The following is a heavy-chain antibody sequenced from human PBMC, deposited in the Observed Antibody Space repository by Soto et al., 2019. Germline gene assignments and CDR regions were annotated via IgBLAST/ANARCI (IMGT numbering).Heavy chain of an antibody. V-gene: IGHV3-23*01. J-gene: IGHJ3*02. D-gene: IGHD1-1*01. CDR2: IDGSGGNT. CDR3: AKDRYGSNWNDAFGI. Sequence: EAQLLESGGGLVQPGGSLRLSCAASGFTFSSYAMSWVRQAPGKGLEWVSGIDGSGGNTYYADSVEGRFTISRDNSKNTLYLQTSSLRAEDTAIYYCAKDRYGSNWNDAFGIWGQGTMVTVSS. CDR1: GFTFSSYA.